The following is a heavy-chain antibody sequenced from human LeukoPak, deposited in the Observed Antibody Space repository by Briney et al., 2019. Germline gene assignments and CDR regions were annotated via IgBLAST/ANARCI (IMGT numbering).Heavy chain of an antibody. D-gene: IGHD2-15*01. CDR1: GYTFTSYG. V-gene: IGHV1-18*01. J-gene: IGHJ4*02. Sequence: ASVKVSCKASGYTFTSYGISWVRQAPGQGLEWMGWISAYNGNTNYAQKLQGRVTMTTDTSTSTAYMELRSLRSDDTAVYYCARLPYCSGGSCYSARLDYWGQGTLVTVSS. CDR2: ISAYNGNT. CDR3: ARLPYCSGGSCYSARLDY.